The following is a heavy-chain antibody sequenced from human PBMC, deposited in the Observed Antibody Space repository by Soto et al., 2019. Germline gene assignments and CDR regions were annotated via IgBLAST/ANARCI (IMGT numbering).Heavy chain of an antibody. J-gene: IGHJ4*02. D-gene: IGHD6-19*01. Sequence: QVQLQESGPGLVKPSQTLSLTCTVSGGYISSGGYYWSWIRQHPGKGLEWIGYIYYSGSTYYNPSLKSRVTRSVDTSKNQFYLKLSSVTAADTAVYYCAGESSSGWYFDYWGQGTLVTVSS. V-gene: IGHV4-31*03. CDR2: IYYSGST. CDR3: AGESSSGWYFDY. CDR1: GGYISSGGYY.